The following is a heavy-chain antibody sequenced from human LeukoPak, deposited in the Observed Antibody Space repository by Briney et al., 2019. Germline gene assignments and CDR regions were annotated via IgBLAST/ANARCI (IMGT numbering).Heavy chain of an antibody. Sequence: GRSVRLFRAASGFTHRRNYMSSVGQAPGKGLEGVADRYSGGRTYYTESARRRFTIYRDNPKNTLYIQMNGLRAEDTAVYYCTTGRGSSSSRWYIDYWGQGTLVTVSS. D-gene: IGHD6-13*01. V-gene: IGHV3-53*01. CDR1: GFTHRRNY. CDR3: TTGRGSSSSRWYIDY. CDR2: RYSGGRT. J-gene: IGHJ4*02.